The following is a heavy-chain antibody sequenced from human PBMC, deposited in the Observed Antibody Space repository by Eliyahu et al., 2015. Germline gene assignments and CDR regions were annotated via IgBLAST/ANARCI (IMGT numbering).Heavy chain of an antibody. CDR3: AREGGRFGEFGLDY. J-gene: IGHJ4*02. D-gene: IGHD3-10*01. V-gene: IGHV3-66*01. CDR1: GFTVSSNX. CDR2: IYSGGST. Sequence: EVQLVESGGGLVQPGGSLRLSCAASGFTVSSNXMSWVRQAPGKGLEWVSVIYSGGSTYYADSVKGRFTISRDNSKNTLYLQMNSLRAEDTAVYYCAREGGRFGEFGLDYWGQGTLVTVSS.